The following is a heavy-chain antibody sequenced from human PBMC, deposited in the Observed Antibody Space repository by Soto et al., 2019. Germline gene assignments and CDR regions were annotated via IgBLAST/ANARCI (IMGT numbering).Heavy chain of an antibody. J-gene: IGHJ6*02. V-gene: IGHV4-30-4*01. CDR3: ARWAQLRRGLYGMDV. Sequence: PSETLSLTCTVSGGSISSGDYYWSWIRQPPGKGLEWIGYIYYSGSTYYNPSLKSRVTISVDTSKNQFSLKLSSVTAADTAVYYCARWAQLRRGLYGMDVWGQGTTVTSP. D-gene: IGHD3-10*01. CDR2: IYYSGST. CDR1: GGSISSGDYY.